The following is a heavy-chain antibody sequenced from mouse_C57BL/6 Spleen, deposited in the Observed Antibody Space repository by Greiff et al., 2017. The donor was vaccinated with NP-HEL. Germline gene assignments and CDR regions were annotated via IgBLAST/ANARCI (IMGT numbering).Heavy chain of an antibody. CDR1: GYTFTSYW. Sequence: QVQLQQPGAELVRPGTSVKLSCKASGYTFTSYWMHWVKQRPGQGLEWIGVIDPSDSYTNYNQKFKGKATLTVDTSSSTAYMQLSSLTSEDSAVYYCASRWDYDVRFAYWGQGTLVTVSA. V-gene: IGHV1-59*01. D-gene: IGHD2-4*01. CDR2: IDPSDSYT. J-gene: IGHJ3*01. CDR3: ASRWDYDVRFAY.